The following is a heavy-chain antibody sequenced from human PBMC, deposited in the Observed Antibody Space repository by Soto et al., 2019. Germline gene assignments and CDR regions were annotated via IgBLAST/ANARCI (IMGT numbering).Heavy chain of an antibody. J-gene: IGHJ5*01. CDR1: GGSMSSHY. Sequence: SETLSLTCTVSGGSMSSHYWTWLRQPPGKGLEWIGYISYSGSTYYNPSFESRVAISVDTSKSQFSLNVTSVTAADTAVYFCARGRYCLTGRCFPNWFDSWGQGALVTVSS. CDR3: ARGRYCLTGRCFPNWFDS. D-gene: IGHD7-27*01. CDR2: ISYSGST. V-gene: IGHV4-59*08.